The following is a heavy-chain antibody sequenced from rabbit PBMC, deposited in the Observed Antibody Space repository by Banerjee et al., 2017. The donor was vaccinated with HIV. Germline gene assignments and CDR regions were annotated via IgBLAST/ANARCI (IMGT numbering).Heavy chain of an antibody. J-gene: IGHJ2*01. CDR3: ARNYVNTFDP. D-gene: IGHD1-1*01. CDR1: GFSFSSNW. CDR2: IDSSDGDT. Sequence: LEESGGGLVKPGGTLTLTCTVSGFSFSSNWICWVRQAPGKGLEWIACIDSSDGDTDYANWPKGRFPISKASSTTVTLQMTSLTAADTATYFCARNYVNTFDPRGPGTLVTVS. V-gene: IGHV1S45*01.